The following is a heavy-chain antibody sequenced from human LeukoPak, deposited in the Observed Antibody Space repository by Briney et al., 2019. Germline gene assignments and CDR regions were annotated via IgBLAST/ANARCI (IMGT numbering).Heavy chain of an antibody. D-gene: IGHD2-15*01. CDR3: ARPYCSGGSCYGWFDP. V-gene: IGHV4-38-2*01. CDR2: FYHSGRT. Sequence: PSETLSLTCAVSGYSISSGYYWGWIRPPPGKGLEWIGTFYHSGRTYYNPSLKSRVTISVDTSKNQFALKLSSVTAADTAVYYCARPYCSGGSCYGWFDPWGQGTLVTVSS. CDR1: GYSISSGYY. J-gene: IGHJ5*02.